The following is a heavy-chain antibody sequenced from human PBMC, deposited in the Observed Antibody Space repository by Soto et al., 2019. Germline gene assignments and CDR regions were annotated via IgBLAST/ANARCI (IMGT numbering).Heavy chain of an antibody. Sequence: SETLSLSCTVSTDTMYGLSWNWIRQPPGQGLKWIGYVDYTGNTTYNPSLSTRVSISIDTSKNQCSLQLSSVIAADTAIYYCARDATLRHWGHGTLVTVAS. CDR3: ARDATLRH. D-gene: IGHD2-15*01. V-gene: IGHV4-59*01. CDR1: TDTMYGLS. CDR2: VDYTGNT. J-gene: IGHJ4*01.